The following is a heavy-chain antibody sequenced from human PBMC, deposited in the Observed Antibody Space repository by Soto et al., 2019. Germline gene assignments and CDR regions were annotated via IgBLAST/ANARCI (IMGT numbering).Heavy chain of an antibody. CDR1: GGSFSGYY. Sequence: SETLSLTCAVYGGSFSGYYWSWIRQPPGKGLEWIGEINHSGSTNYNPSLKSRVTISVDTSKNQFSLKLSSVTAADTAIYYYDSSGYRSDFDYWGQGTLVTVSS. J-gene: IGHJ4*02. CDR3: DSSGYRSDFDY. CDR2: INHSGST. V-gene: IGHV4-34*01. D-gene: IGHD3-22*01.